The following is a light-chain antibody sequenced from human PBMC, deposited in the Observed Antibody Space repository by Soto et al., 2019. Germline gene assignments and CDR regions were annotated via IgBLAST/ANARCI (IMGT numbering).Light chain of an antibody. CDR2: GAS. CDR1: QSVSSSY. V-gene: IGKV3D-20*02. Sequence: EILLTHSPDILSVSPGERVTLSCRASQSVSSSYIAWYQQSPGQAPRLLIYGASNRATGIPDRFSGSGSGTDFTLTISSLEPEDFAVYYCQQRSNWPLTFGGGTKVDI. CDR3: QQRSNWPLT. J-gene: IGKJ4*01.